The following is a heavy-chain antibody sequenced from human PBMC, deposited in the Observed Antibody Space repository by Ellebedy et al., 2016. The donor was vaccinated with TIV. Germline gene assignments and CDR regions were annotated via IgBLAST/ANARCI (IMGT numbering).Heavy chain of an antibody. Sequence: PGGSLRLSCAASGFTFSSYSMNWVRQAPGKGLEWVSYISSSGSTIYYADSVKGRFTISRDNAKNSLYLQMNSLRAEDTAVYYCARDGYYYDSSWGQGTLVTVSS. V-gene: IGHV3-48*04. CDR3: ARDGYYYDSS. J-gene: IGHJ4*02. CDR2: ISSSGSTI. CDR1: GFTFSSYS. D-gene: IGHD3-22*01.